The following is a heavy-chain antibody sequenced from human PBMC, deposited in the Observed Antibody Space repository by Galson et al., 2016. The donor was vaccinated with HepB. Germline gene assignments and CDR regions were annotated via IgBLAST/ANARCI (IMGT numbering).Heavy chain of an antibody. D-gene: IGHD5-12*01. Sequence: SLRLSCAASGFTLNNYALNWVRQAPGKGLEWVALISYDGSNRYYGDPVRGRLATSRDTSKNTVYLQMDRLTTDDTAVYYCARQYRGGPSDYWGQGTLVIVSS. CDR3: ARQYRGGPSDY. CDR2: ISYDGSNR. V-gene: IGHV3-30*09. J-gene: IGHJ4*02. CDR1: GFTLNNYA.